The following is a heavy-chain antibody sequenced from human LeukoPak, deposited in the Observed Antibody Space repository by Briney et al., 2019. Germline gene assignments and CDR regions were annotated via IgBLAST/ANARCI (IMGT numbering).Heavy chain of an antibody. D-gene: IGHD6-6*01. V-gene: IGHV3-21*01. J-gene: IGHJ1*01. CDR3: ARDLVGSEYFQH. Sequence: GGSLRLSCAASGFTFSSYSMNWVRQAPGKGLEWVSSISSSSSYIYYADSVKGRFTISRDNAKNSLYLQMNSLRAEDTAVYYCARDLVGSEYFQHWGQGTLVTVSS. CDR1: GFTFSSYS. CDR2: ISSSSSYI.